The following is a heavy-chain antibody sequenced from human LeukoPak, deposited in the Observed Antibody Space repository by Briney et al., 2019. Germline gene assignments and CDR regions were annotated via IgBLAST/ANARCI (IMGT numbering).Heavy chain of an antibody. Sequence: GGSLRLSCAASGFTFSDYYMSWIRQAPGKGLEWVSYISSSGSTIYYADSVKGRFTISRDNSKNTLYLQMSSLRAEDTAMYYCATNNRNYYYGVDVWGQGTTVTVSS. CDR2: ISSSGSTI. V-gene: IGHV3-11*04. CDR1: GFTFSDYY. CDR3: ATNNRNYYYGVDV. J-gene: IGHJ6*02. D-gene: IGHD1-14*01.